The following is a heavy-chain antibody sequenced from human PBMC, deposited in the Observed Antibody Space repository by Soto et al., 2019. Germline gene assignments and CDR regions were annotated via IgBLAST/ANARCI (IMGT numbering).Heavy chain of an antibody. CDR3: TRDPSGDLREGWFDP. V-gene: IGHV3-49*03. CDR2: IRSKAYGGTT. Sequence: GGSLRLSCTASGFTFGDNAMSWFRQAPGKGLEWVGFIRSKAYGGTTEYAASVKGRFTISRDDSKSIAYLQMNSLKTEDTAVYYCTRDPSGDLREGWFDPGGQETRVTVSS. CDR1: GFTFGDNA. J-gene: IGHJ5*02. D-gene: IGHD2-21*02.